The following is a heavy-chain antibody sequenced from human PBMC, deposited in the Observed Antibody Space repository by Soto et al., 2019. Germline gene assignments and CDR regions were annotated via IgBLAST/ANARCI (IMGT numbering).Heavy chain of an antibody. CDR1: GGSISSYY. CDR2: IYYSGST. CDR3: ARHATTDTFWVDY. D-gene: IGHD2-15*01. V-gene: IGHV4-59*08. Sequence: SETLSLTCTVSGGSISSYYWSWIRQPPGKGLEWIGYIYYSGSTNYNPSLKSRVTISVDTSKNQFSLKLSSVTAADTAVYYCARHATTDTFWVDYWGQGTLVTVSS. J-gene: IGHJ4*02.